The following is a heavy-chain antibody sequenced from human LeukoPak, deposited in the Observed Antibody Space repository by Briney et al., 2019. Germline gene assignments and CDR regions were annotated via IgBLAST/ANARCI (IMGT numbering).Heavy chain of an antibody. CDR3: ARDLYYYGSGSYYNSPSYYYYMDV. CDR1: GGSISSYY. CDR2: IYTSGST. J-gene: IGHJ6*03. D-gene: IGHD3-10*01. Sequence: SETLSLTCTVSGGSISSYYWSWIRQPARTGLEWIGRIYTSGSTNYNPSLKSRVTMSVDTSKNQFSLKLSSVTAADTAVYYCARDLYYYGSGSYYNSPSYYYYMDVWGKGTTVTVSS. V-gene: IGHV4-4*07.